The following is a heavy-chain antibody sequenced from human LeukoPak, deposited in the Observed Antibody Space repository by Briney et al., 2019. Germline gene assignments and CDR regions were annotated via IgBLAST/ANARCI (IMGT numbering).Heavy chain of an antibody. CDR1: GFIFSNYW. V-gene: IGHV3-7*01. J-gene: IGHJ4*02. CDR2: INQDRSET. Sequence: GGSLRLSCAASGFIFSNYWMTWVRQAPGKGLEWVAHINQDRSETYYVDSVKGRFTIARDNAKNSLYLQMNSLRAEDTAVYYCARDPSRGYNYGYGDYWGQGTLVIVS. D-gene: IGHD5-18*01. CDR3: ARDPSRGYNYGYGDY.